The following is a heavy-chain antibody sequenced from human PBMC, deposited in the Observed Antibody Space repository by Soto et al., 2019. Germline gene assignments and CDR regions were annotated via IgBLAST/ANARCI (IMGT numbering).Heavy chain of an antibody. CDR3: ARPRRGVKGITMVRGVIPHYYGMDV. CDR2: INHSGST. Sequence: SETLSLTCAVYGGSFSGYYWSWIRQPPGKGLEWIGEINHSGSTNYNPSLKSRVTISVDTSKNQFSLKLSSLTAADTAVYYCARPRRGVKGITMVRGVIPHYYGMDVWGQGTTVTVSS. J-gene: IGHJ6*02. D-gene: IGHD3-10*01. V-gene: IGHV4-34*01. CDR1: GGSFSGYY.